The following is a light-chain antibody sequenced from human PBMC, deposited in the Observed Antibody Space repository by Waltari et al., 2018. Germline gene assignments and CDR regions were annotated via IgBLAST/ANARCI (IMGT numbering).Light chain of an antibody. CDR3: QQYNDWPYT. CDR1: QNPTTN. CDR2: GPS. V-gene: IGKV3-15*01. Sequence: EIVMTQSPATLSVSPGERATLSCRASQNPTTNLAWYQEKPGQAPRLLISGPSTRATGVPARFSGRGVGTEFTLTISSLQPEDFAVYFCQQYNDWPYTFGQGTRLDFK. J-gene: IGKJ2*01.